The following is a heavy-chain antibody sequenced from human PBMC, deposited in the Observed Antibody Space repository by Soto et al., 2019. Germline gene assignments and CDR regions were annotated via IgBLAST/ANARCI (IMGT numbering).Heavy chain of an antibody. CDR2: INHSGST. Sequence: SETLSLTCAVYDGYFSGYYWSWIRQPPGKGLEWIGEINHSGSTNYNPSLKSRVTISVDTSKNQFSLKLSSVTAADTAVYYCARVSGIYYYGMDVWGQGTTVTVSS. J-gene: IGHJ6*02. D-gene: IGHD3-10*01. CDR1: DGYFSGYY. V-gene: IGHV4-34*01. CDR3: ARVSGIYYYGMDV.